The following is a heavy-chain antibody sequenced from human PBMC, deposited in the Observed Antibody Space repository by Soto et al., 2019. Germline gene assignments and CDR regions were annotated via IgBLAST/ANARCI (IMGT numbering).Heavy chain of an antibody. CDR2: IHHSGST. J-gene: IGHJ4*02. CDR1: GASFSGHY. D-gene: IGHD6-6*01. CDR3: ARGHSTSGYDS. Sequence: SETLSLTCSVYGASFSGHYWSWIRQSPGKGLEWIGEIHHSGSTHYNPSLKSRLTFSIDESQSQFYMMLTSVTAADTALYFCARGHSTSGYDSWGQGSLVTVSS. V-gene: IGHV4-34*01.